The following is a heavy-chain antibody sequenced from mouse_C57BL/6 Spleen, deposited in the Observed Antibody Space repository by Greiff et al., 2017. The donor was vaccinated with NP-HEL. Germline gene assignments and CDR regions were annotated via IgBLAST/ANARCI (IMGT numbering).Heavy chain of an antibody. CDR3: SRRVYYGSPWYFDV. CDR2: ISSGSSTI. J-gene: IGHJ1*03. CDR1: GFTFSDYG. D-gene: IGHD1-1*01. V-gene: IGHV5-17*01. Sequence: EVMLVESGGGLVKPGGSLKLSCAASGFTFSDYGMHWVRQAPEKGLEWVAYISSGSSTIYYADTVKGRFTISRDNAKNTLFLQMTSLRSEDTAMYYCSRRVYYGSPWYFDVWGTGTTVTVSS.